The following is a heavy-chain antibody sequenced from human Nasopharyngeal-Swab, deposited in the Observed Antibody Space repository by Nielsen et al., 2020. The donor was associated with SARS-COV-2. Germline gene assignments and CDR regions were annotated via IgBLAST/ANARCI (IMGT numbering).Heavy chain of an antibody. Sequence: SETLSLTCAVYGGSFSGYYWSWIRQPPGKGLEWIGEINHSGSTNYNPSLKSRVTISVDTSKNQFSLKLCSVTAADTAVYYCARFIVVVPAATHWFDPWGQGTLVTVSS. CDR3: ARFIVVVPAATHWFDP. CDR2: INHSGST. CDR1: GGSFSGYY. J-gene: IGHJ5*02. D-gene: IGHD2-2*01. V-gene: IGHV4-34*01.